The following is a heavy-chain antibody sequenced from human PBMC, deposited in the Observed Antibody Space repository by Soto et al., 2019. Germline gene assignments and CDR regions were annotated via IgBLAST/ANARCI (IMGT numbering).Heavy chain of an antibody. CDR3: ATYYYDSSGYLTFDY. Sequence: PXETLSLTCPVSGGSISRSNWWCWVRQPQVKGLEGIGESYHSGSTNYNPSLKSRVTISVDKSKNQFSLKLSSVTAADTAVYYCATYYYDSSGYLTFDYWGQGTLVTVSS. CDR2: SYHSGST. J-gene: IGHJ4*02. D-gene: IGHD3-22*01. CDR1: GGSISRSNW. V-gene: IGHV4-4*02.